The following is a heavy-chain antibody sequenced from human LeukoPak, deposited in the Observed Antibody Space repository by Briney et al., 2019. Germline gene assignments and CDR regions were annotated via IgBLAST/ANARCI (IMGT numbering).Heavy chain of an antibody. CDR1: GFTFSSYA. CDR2: ISSNGGST. V-gene: IGHV3-64D*06. D-gene: IGHD6-6*01. Sequence: PGGSLRLSCSASGFTFSSYAMHWVRQAPGKGLEYVSAISSNGGSTYYADSVKGRFTISRDNSKNTLYLQMSSLRAEDTAVYYCAKGSSRPPNAFDIWGQGTLVTVSS. J-gene: IGHJ3*02. CDR3: AKGSSRPPNAFDI.